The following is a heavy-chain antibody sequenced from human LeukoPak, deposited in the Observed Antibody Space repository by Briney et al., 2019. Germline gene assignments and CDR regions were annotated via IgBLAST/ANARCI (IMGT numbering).Heavy chain of an antibody. J-gene: IGHJ4*02. CDR2: ISWDGGST. V-gene: IGHV3-43D*03. D-gene: IGHD6-13*01. CDR1: GFTFDDYA. CDR3: ARDYSDSWLGY. Sequence: GGSLRLSCAASGFTFDDYAMHWVRQAPGKGLEWVSLISWDGGSTYYADSVKGRFTISRDNSKNTVYLQMNSLRVEDTAVYYCARDYSDSWLGYWGQGTLVTVSS.